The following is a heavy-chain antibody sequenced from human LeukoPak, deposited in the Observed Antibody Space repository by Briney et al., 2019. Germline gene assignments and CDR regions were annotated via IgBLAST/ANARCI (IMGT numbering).Heavy chain of an antibody. J-gene: IGHJ4*02. CDR2: ISSSSSYI. Sequence: GGSLRLSCAASGFTFSSYSMNWVRQAPGKGLEGFSSISSSSSYIYYADSVKGRFTISRDNAKNSLYLQMNSLRAEDTAVYYCARGGITGTRGVDYWGQGTLVTVSS. CDR3: ARGGITGTRGVDY. CDR1: GFTFSSYS. V-gene: IGHV3-21*01. D-gene: IGHD1-20*01.